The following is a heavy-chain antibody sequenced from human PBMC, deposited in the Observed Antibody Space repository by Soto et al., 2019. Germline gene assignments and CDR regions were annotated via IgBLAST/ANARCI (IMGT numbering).Heavy chain of an antibody. J-gene: IGHJ4*02. CDR1: GFTFSSYS. Sequence: GGSLRLSCAASGFTFSSYSMNWVRQAPGKGLEWVSYISSSSSTIYYADSVKGRFTISRDNAKNSLYLQMNNLRDEDTAVYYCARDLGEGFDYWGQGTLVTVSS. D-gene: IGHD2-21*01. V-gene: IGHV3-48*02. CDR2: ISSSSSTI. CDR3: ARDLGEGFDY.